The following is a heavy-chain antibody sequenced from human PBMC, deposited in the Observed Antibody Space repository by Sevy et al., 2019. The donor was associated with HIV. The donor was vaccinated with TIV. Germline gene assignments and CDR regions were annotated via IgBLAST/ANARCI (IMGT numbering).Heavy chain of an antibody. D-gene: IGHD1-20*01. J-gene: IGHJ6*02. CDR3: ARDGLTYGGMDV. CDR1: GDSVSSNNAA. CDR2: TFYRSNWYN. V-gene: IGHV6-1*01. Sequence: SQTLSLTCAISGDSVSSNNAAWNWIRQSPSRGLEWLGRTFYRSNWYNDYAVSVKGRITINPDTSKNQLSLQLTSVTPEDTDVYYCARDGLTYGGMDVWGQGTTVTVSS.